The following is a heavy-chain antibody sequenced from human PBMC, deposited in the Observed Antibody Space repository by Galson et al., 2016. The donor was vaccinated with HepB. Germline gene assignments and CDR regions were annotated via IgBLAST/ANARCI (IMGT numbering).Heavy chain of an antibody. V-gene: IGHV3-23*01. D-gene: IGHD5-24*01. Sequence: SLRLSCAASGFTFRDYAMTWVRQAPGQGLEWISTISGTSGSTYSADSVKGRFTISRDNSKNTLYLEMNNLRVEDTAVYYCAREGGGNNNYFDHWGQGTLVTVSS. CDR1: GFTFRDYA. CDR2: ISGTSGST. CDR3: AREGGGNNNYFDH. J-gene: IGHJ4*02.